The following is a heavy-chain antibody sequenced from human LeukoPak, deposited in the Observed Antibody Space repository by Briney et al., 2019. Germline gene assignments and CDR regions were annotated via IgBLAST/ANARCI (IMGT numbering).Heavy chain of an antibody. CDR1: SYTFTTCD. CDR3: ARLMGYSDYPFDY. CDR2: ISPDNDNI. V-gene: IGHV1-18*01. D-gene: IGHD4-11*01. J-gene: IGHJ4*02. Sequence: ASVKVFCRASSYTFTTCDISWVRQAPGQGLEGMGCISPDNDNIIYAQMVQGRVTLTTDTSTNTAYLELGGLRSDVTARYYCARLMGYSDYPFDYWGQGTLVTVSS.